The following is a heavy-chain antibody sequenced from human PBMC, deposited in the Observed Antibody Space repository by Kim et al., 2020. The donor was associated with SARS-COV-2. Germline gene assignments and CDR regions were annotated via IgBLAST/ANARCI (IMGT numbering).Heavy chain of an antibody. J-gene: IGHJ4*02. Sequence: ASVKVSCKASGYTFTSYYMHWVRQAPGQGLEWMGIINPSGGSTSYAQKFQGRVTMTRDTSTSTVYMELSSLRSEDTAVYYCARLLSRGVITNNQFDYWGQGTLVTVSS. CDR2: INPSGGST. CDR3: ARLLSRGVITNNQFDY. CDR1: GYTFTSYY. V-gene: IGHV1-46*01. D-gene: IGHD3-10*01.